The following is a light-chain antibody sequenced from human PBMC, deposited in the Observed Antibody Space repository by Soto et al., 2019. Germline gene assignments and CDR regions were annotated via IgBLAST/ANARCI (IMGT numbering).Light chain of an antibody. J-gene: IGLJ2*01. CDR2: LNSDVSH. Sequence: QPVLTQSPSASASLGASVKLTCTLSSGHSDYAIAWHQQQPEKGPRYLMKLNSDVSHRKGDEIPDRFSGSSSGDERYLTISSLQSEDEADYYCQTWGTGIHVVFGGGTKVTVL. CDR1: SGHSDYA. CDR3: QTWGTGIHVV. V-gene: IGLV4-69*01.